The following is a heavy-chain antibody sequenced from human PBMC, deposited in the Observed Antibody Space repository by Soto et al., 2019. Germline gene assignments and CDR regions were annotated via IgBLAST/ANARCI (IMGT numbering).Heavy chain of an antibody. Sequence: SETPSLTCTVSGGSLTSSYWSWVRRPPGKGLEGIAYIYDTGISGYTPSTSYNPSLKSRVTMSVDTSNNQFALTLTSVTAADTAVYFCARGPPIVGNTTPLDSWGQGTLVTVSS. J-gene: IGHJ4*02. D-gene: IGHD2-21*01. CDR2: IYDTGISGYTPST. CDR3: ARGPPIVGNTTPLDS. CDR1: GGSLTSSY. V-gene: IGHV4-59*12.